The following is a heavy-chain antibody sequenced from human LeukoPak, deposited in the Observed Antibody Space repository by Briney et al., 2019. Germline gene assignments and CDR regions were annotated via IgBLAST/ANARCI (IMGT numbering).Heavy chain of an antibody. CDR2: IYYSGST. Sequence: KPSETLSLTCTVSGGSISSYYWSWIRQPPGKGLEWIEYIYYSGSTNYNPSLKSRVTISVDTSKNQFSLKLSSVTAADTAVYYCARVGYSSGWYFGYWGQGTLVTVSS. J-gene: IGHJ4*02. D-gene: IGHD6-19*01. V-gene: IGHV4-59*01. CDR3: ARVGYSSGWYFGY. CDR1: GGSISSYY.